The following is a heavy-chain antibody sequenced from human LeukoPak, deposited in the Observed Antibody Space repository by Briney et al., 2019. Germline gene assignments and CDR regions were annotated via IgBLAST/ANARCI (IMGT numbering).Heavy chain of an antibody. CDR2: IKQDGSEK. Sequence: GGSLRLSCAASGFTFSSYEMNWVRQAPGKGLEWVANIKQDGSEKNYLDSVKGRFTISRDNAKNSLYLQMNSLRVDDTAVYYCAREPGIGYAFDMWGQGTMVTVSS. CDR1: GFTFSSYE. V-gene: IGHV3-7*01. J-gene: IGHJ3*02. D-gene: IGHD3-10*01. CDR3: AREPGIGYAFDM.